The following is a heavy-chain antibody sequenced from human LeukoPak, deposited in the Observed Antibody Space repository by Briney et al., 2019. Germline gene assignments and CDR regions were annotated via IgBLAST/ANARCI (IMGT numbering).Heavy chain of an antibody. V-gene: IGHV3-23*01. CDR3: AKSLNGYGDSPSFDY. Sequence: GGSLRLSCAASGFTFSSYAMSWVRQAPGKGLEWVSAISGSGGSTYYADSVKGRFTISRDNSKNTLYLQMNSLRAEDTAVYYCAKSLNGYGDSPSFDYWGQGTLVTVSS. CDR1: GFTFSSYA. CDR2: ISGSGGST. D-gene: IGHD4-17*01. J-gene: IGHJ4*02.